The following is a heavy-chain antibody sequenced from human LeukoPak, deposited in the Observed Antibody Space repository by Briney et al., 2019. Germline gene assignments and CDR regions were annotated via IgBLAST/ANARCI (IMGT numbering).Heavy chain of an antibody. CDR2: IYYTGST. D-gene: IGHD3-10*01. V-gene: IGHV4-59*01. Sequence: PSETLSLTCTVSGGSISSYYWSWIRLPPGKGLEWVGYIYYTGSTNNNPSLNSRGTISVDTSKNQFTLKLSSVTAADTAVYYCARGHYGSGSYYMDVGGKGTTVTVSS. J-gene: IGHJ6*04. CDR1: GGSISSYY. CDR3: ARGHYGSGSYYMDV.